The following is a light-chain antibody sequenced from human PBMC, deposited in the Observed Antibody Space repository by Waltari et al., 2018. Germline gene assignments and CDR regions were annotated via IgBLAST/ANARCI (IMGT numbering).Light chain of an antibody. CDR2: FTSDGRY. V-gene: IGLV4-69*01. Sequence: QLVLTQSPSASASLGASVKHTCTTSSGHSINITAWLQQQPMKDPRYLMKFTSDGRYSQGDDIPDRFSGSSSGAERYLTISSLQSEDEADYYCQTGGHGTWVFGGGTKLTVL. CDR3: QTGGHGTWV. CDR1: SGHSINI. J-gene: IGLJ3*02.